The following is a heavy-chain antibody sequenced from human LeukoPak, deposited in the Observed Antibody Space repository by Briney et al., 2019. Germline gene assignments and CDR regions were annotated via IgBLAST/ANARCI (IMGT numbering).Heavy chain of an antibody. CDR3: ARSAYYYGSGSGRWVDY. V-gene: IGHV1-2*06. J-gene: IGHJ4*02. D-gene: IGHD3-10*01. CDR2: INPNSGGT. CDR1: GYTFTGYY. Sequence: ASVKVSCKASGYTFTGYYMYWVRQAPGQGLEWMGRINPNSGGTNYAQKFQGRVTMTRDTSISTAYMELSRLRSDDTAVYYCARSAYYYGSGSGRWVDYWGQGTLVTVSS.